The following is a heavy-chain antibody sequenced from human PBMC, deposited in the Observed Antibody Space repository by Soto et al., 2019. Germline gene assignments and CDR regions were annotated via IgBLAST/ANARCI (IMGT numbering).Heavy chain of an antibody. J-gene: IGHJ6*02. CDR1: GYTFTSYD. CDR2: MNPNSGNT. D-gene: IGHD6-6*01. V-gene: IGHV1-8*01. CDR3: ARRALSSSSTFRYYYYGMDV. Sequence: QVQLVQSGAEVKKPGASVKVSCKASGYTFTSYDINWVRQATGQGLEWMGWMNPNSGNTGYAQKFQGRVTMTRNTSISTAYMELSSLRSEDTAVYYCARRALSSSSTFRYYYYGMDVWGQGTTVTVSS.